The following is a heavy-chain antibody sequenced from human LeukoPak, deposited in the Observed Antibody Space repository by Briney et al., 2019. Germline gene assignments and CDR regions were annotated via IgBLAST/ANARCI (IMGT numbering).Heavy chain of an antibody. Sequence: GGSLRLSCAASGFTFSTYSMNWVRHAPGKWRECVSSITISSSYIYYADSVKGRFTISRDNAKNPQYLQMNSMTAGDMAVYYCAREALTSSWRTGGYYFDYWGQGILVTVSS. J-gene: IGHJ4*02. CDR2: ITISSSYI. D-gene: IGHD2-15*01. CDR1: GFTFSTYS. V-gene: IGHV3-21*01. CDR3: AREALTSSWRTGGYYFDY.